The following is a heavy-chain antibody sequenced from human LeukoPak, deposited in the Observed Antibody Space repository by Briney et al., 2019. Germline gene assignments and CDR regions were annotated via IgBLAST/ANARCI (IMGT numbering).Heavy chain of an antibody. CDR2: INAGNGNT. Sequence: ASVKVSCKASGYTFTSYAMHWVRQAPGQRLEWMGWINAGNGNTKYSQKFQGRVTTTRDTSASTAYMELSSLRSEDTAVYYCARGPPYSYGYEEFDYWGQGTLVTVSS. V-gene: IGHV1-3*01. CDR3: ARGPPYSYGYEEFDY. J-gene: IGHJ4*02. D-gene: IGHD5-18*01. CDR1: GYTFTSYA.